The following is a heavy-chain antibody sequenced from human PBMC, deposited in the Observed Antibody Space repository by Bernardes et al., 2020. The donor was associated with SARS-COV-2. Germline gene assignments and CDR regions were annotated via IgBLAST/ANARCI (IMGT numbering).Heavy chain of an antibody. D-gene: IGHD3-10*01. V-gene: IGHV3-30-3*01. J-gene: IGHJ6*02. CDR2: ISYDGSNK. Sequence: GGTLRVCCASSGFTFSSYAMHWVRQAPGKGLEWVAVISYDGSNKYYAVSVKGRFTISRDNSKNTLYLQMNSLRAEDTAVYYCARDRVALYYYGSGPTRGYGMDVWGQGTTVTVSS. CDR1: GFTFSSYA. CDR3: ARDRVALYYYGSGPTRGYGMDV.